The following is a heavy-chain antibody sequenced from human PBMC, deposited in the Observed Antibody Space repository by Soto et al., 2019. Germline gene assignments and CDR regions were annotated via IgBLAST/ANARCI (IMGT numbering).Heavy chain of an antibody. D-gene: IGHD1-20*01. CDR3: EVSLEYWYFDL. CDR1: GFTFSSYW. V-gene: IGHV3-7*01. CDR2: IKQDGSEK. J-gene: IGHJ2*01. Sequence: PGGSLRLSCAASGFTFSSYWMSWVRQAPGKGLEWVANIKQDGSEKYYVDSVKGRFTISRDNAKNSLYLQMNSLRAEDTAVYYCEVSLEYWYFDLWGRGTLVTASS.